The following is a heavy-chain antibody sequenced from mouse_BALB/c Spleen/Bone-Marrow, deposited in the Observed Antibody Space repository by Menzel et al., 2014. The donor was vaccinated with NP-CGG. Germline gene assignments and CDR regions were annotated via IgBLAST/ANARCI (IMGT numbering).Heavy chain of an antibody. Sequence: GAELVRPGASVKLSCKASGYTFTNHWIHWVKQRPGQGLEWIGNVYPGSGSINSDEKFKTKATLTVDTSSSTAYMHLNSLTSEDSAVYYCARRLRGYYAMDYWGQGTSVTVSA. CDR1: GYTFTNHW. J-gene: IGHJ4*01. D-gene: IGHD1-2*01. CDR2: VYPGSGSI. V-gene: IGHV1S22*01. CDR3: ARRLRGYYAMDY.